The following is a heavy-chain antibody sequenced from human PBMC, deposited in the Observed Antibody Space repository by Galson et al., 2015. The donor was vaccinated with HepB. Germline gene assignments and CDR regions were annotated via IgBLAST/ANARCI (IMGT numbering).Heavy chain of an antibody. Sequence: SLRLSCAGSGFSFSKYVMSWVRQAPGKGLEWVAAISVSGISTNYADSVKGRLRISRDNTNNTVYLQMDNLRVDDSAVYYCAKGDSGLWSGPPDYWGQGSLVTVSS. V-gene: IGHV3-23*01. D-gene: IGHD3-3*01. CDR1: GFSFSKYV. CDR2: ISVSGIST. J-gene: IGHJ4*02. CDR3: AKGDSGLWSGPPDY.